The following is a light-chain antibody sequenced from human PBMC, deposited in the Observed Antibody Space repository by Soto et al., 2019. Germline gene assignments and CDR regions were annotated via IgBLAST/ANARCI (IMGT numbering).Light chain of an antibody. CDR1: QSVSGN. CDR3: QQFNSWPRT. Sequence: IVMTQSPATVSASPGVRVTLSCRASQSVSGNVAWYHQKPGQPPRLLVYGASTTATDIPARFFGSGSETDFTLTITRLQSEDFGTYYCQQFNSWPRTFGQGTKVEIK. J-gene: IGKJ1*01. CDR2: GAS. V-gene: IGKV3-15*01.